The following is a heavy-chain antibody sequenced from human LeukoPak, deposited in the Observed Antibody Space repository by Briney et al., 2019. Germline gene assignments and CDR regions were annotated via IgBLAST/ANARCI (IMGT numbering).Heavy chain of an antibody. V-gene: IGHV1-24*01. Sequence: ASVTVSCKVSGYTLTELSMHWVRQAPGKGREWMGGFDPEDGETIYAQKFQGRVTMSEDTSTDTAYMELSSLRSEDTAVYYCATIPIVGATNWFDPWGQGTLVTVSS. J-gene: IGHJ5*02. D-gene: IGHD1-26*01. CDR1: GYTLTELS. CDR2: FDPEDGET. CDR3: ATIPIVGATNWFDP.